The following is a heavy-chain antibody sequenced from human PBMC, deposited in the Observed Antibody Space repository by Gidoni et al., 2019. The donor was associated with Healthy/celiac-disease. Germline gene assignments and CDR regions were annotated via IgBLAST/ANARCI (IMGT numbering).Heavy chain of an antibody. D-gene: IGHD2-15*01. CDR2: IYYSGST. J-gene: IGHJ6*02. CDR1: GGSISSAGYY. Sequence: QVQLQESGPGLVKPSQTLSLTCTVSGGSISSAGYYWSWIRQHPGKGLEWIGYIYYSGSTYYNPSLKSRVTISVDTSKNQFSLKLSSVTAADTAVYYCARAVGILAGYYYYGMDVWGQGTTVTVSS. V-gene: IGHV4-31*03. CDR3: ARAVGILAGYYYYGMDV.